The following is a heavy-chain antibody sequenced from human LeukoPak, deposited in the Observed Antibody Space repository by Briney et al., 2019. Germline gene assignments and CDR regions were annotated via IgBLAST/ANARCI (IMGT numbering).Heavy chain of an antibody. D-gene: IGHD6-19*01. Sequence: GGSLRLSCAASGFTFSSYAMSWVRQAPGKGLEWVSAISGSGGSTYYADSVKGRFTIPRDNSKNTLYLQVNSLRAEDTAVYFCARDVYSSGWYYFDDGARGTLVTVSS. CDR2: ISGSGGST. V-gene: IGHV3-23*01. CDR1: GFTFSSYA. CDR3: ARDVYSSGWYYFDD. J-gene: IGHJ4*02.